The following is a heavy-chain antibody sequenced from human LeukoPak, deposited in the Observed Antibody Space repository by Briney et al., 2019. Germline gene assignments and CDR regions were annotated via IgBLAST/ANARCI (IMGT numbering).Heavy chain of an antibody. V-gene: IGHV1-46*01. CDR3: ARSAAYYNEADI. J-gene: IGHJ3*02. D-gene: IGHD3-9*01. CDR2: INPSGGST. CDR1: GYTLTNYY. Sequence: GASVKVSCKASGYTLTNYYMHWVRQAPGQGLEWMGIINPSGGSTLYAQKFQGRVTMTRDTSTSTVYMELSSLRSEDTAVYYCARSAAYYNEADIWGQGTMVTVSS.